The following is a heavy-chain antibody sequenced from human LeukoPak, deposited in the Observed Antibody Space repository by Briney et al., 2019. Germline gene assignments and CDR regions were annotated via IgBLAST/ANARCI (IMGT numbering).Heavy chain of an antibody. J-gene: IGHJ3*02. CDR3: AKSNGYGLVDI. CDR2: INHSGST. V-gene: IGHV4-34*01. CDR1: GGSFSGYY. D-gene: IGHD3-10*01. Sequence: SETLSLTCAVYGGSFSGYYWSWIRQPPGKGLEWIGEINHSGSTNYSPSLKSRVTISVDTSKNQFSLKLNSVTAADTAVYYCAKSNGYGLVDIWGQGTMVTVSS.